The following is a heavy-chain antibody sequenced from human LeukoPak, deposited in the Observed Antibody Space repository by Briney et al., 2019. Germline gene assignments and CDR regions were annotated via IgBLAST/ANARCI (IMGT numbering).Heavy chain of an antibody. CDR2: IYYSGST. V-gene: IGHV4-59*12. CDR1: GGSISSYY. D-gene: IGHD3-10*01. CDR3: AREGPHGSGIYYNPLDY. J-gene: IGHJ4*02. Sequence: SETLSLTCTVSGGSISSYYWSWIRQPPGKGLEWIGYIYYSGSTHYNPSLKSRVTISVDTSKNQFSLKLSSVTAADTALYYCAREGPHGSGIYYNPLDYWGQGALVIVSS.